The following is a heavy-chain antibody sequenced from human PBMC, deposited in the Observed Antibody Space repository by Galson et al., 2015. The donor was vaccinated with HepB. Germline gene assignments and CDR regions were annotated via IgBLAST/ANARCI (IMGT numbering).Heavy chain of an antibody. V-gene: IGHV3-23*01. J-gene: IGHJ4*02. Sequence: SLRLSCAASGFTFSGYAVSWLRQAPGKGLEWVSCITDTGGTTYYADSVKGRFTISRDNSKNTLYLQMNSLRADDTAVYYCAKMRGNTWSALHIDYWGQGTLVTVSS. CDR3: AKMRGNTWSALHIDY. CDR1: GFTFSGYA. CDR2: ITDTGGTT. D-gene: IGHD6-13*01.